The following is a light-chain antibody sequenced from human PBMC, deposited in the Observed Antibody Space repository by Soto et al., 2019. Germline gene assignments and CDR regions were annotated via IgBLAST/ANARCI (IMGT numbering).Light chain of an antibody. CDR2: DAS. CDR3: QQRSNWPSIT. Sequence: EIVLTQSPATLCLSPGERATLSCRASQSVSSYLAWYQQKPGQAPRLLIYDASNRATGIPARFSGSGSGTEFTLTINSLEPEDFAVYYCQQRSNWPSITFGQGTRLEMK. J-gene: IGKJ5*01. CDR1: QSVSSY. V-gene: IGKV3-11*01.